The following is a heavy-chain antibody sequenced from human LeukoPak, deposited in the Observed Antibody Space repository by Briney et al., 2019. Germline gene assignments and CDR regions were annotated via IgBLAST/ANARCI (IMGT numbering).Heavy chain of an antibody. V-gene: IGHV5-51*01. CDR3: ARLKRDGYNSDYYYHMDV. CDR1: GYSFTSYW. D-gene: IGHD5-24*01. CDR2: IYPGDSDT. Sequence: GESLKISCKGSGYSFTSYWIGWVRQMPGKGLEWMGIIYPGDSDTRYSPSFQGQVTISADKSISTAYLQWSSLKASDTAMYYCARLKRDGYNSDYYYHMDVWGKGTTVTVSS. J-gene: IGHJ6*03.